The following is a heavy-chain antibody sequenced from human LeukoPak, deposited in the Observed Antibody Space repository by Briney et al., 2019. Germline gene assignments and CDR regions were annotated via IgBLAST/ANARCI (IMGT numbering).Heavy chain of an antibody. D-gene: IGHD6-6*01. CDR2: IYTSGST. CDR1: GGSISSGSYY. J-gene: IGHJ5*02. CDR3: ARRKYSSSSLNWFDP. V-gene: IGHV4-61*02. Sequence: PSETLSLTCTVSGGSISSGSYYWSWIRQPAGKGLEWIGRIYTSGSTNYNPSLKSRVTISVDTSKNQFSLKLSSVTAADTAVYYCARRKYSSSSLNWFDPWGQGTLVTVSS.